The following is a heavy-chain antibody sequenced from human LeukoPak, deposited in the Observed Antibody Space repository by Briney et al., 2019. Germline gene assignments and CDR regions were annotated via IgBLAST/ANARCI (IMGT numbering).Heavy chain of an antibody. J-gene: IGHJ4*02. V-gene: IGHV1-18*01. CDR2: ISGYNGDT. CDR1: GYTFTSFG. CDR3: ARGLEYYFDY. Sequence: ASVKVSCKASGYTFTSFGMSWVRQASGQGLEWMGWISGYNGDTNYARKLQGRVTMTTDTSTSTAYMELRNLRSDDTAVYYCARGLEYYFDYWGQGTLVIVSS.